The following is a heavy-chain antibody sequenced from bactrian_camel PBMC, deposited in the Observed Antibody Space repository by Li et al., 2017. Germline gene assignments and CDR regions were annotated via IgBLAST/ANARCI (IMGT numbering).Heavy chain of an antibody. CDR1: DNVSKYY. CDR3: AISGSWCYDPLYSNEYAY. Sequence: QVQLVESGGGSVQAGGSLRLACAASDNVSKYYMAWFRQAPGKEREGVAGIHPSGRTSYAASVQGRFTISKDNGGKTLLLQMNNLQPEDTAMYYCAISGSWCYDPLYSNEYAYWGQGTQVTVS. D-gene: IGHD2*01. CDR2: IHPSGRT. V-gene: IGHV3S53*01. J-gene: IGHJ4*01.